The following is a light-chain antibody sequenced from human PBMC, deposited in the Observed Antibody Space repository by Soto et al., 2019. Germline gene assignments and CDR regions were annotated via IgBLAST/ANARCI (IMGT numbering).Light chain of an antibody. CDR1: QSLGTN. CDR3: QQYNIWPPYT. Sequence: EIEMTQSPATLSLSPGERATLSCRASQSLGTNLAWYQQRPGQAPRLLIYGASTRATGIPARFSGSGSGTEFTLTISSLQSEDFAVYYCQQYNIWPPYTFGQGTKLEIK. V-gene: IGKV3-15*01. J-gene: IGKJ2*01. CDR2: GAS.